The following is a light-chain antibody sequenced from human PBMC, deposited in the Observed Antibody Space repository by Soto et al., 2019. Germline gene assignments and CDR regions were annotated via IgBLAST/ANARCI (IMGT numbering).Light chain of an antibody. CDR2: RNT. J-gene: IGLJ1*01. CDR1: TSNIGSNY. Sequence: QSVLTQPPSASGTPGQGVTISCSGGTSNIGSNYVYWYQQLPGTAPKLLIYRNTQRPSGVPDRLSGSKSGTSASLAISGRRSDDEGDYFCATWDDSMNGFYVFGTGTKVTVL. V-gene: IGLV1-47*01. CDR3: ATWDDSMNGFYV.